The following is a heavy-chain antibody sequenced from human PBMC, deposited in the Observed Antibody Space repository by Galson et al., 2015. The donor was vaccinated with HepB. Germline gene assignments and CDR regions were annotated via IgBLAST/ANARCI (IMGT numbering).Heavy chain of an antibody. CDR1: GFRFTDYY. CDR2: INSRGDTI. CDR3: ARDLLYGDYIPMDV. Sequence: SLRLSCAASGFRFTDYYMTWVRQAPGKGLEWLAYINSRGDTITYADSVEGRFTISRDNVKRSVYLQMSSLRADDTAVYYCARDLLYGDYIPMDVWGTGTTVIVSS. V-gene: IGHV3-11*01. J-gene: IGHJ6*03. D-gene: IGHD4-17*01.